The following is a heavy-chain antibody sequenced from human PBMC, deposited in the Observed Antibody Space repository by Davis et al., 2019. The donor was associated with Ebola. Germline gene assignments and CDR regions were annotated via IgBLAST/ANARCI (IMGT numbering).Heavy chain of an antibody. CDR3: ARDRGGYCSGGSCPPHGQLWSFDY. V-gene: IGHV1-2*02. Sequence: ASVKVSCKASGGTFSSYAISWVRQAPEQGLEWMGWINPNSGGTNYAQKFQGRVTMTRDTSISTAYMELSSLRSEDTAVYYCARDRGGYCSGGSCPPHGQLWSFDYWGQGTLVTVSS. J-gene: IGHJ4*02. D-gene: IGHD2-15*01. CDR1: GGTFSSYA. CDR2: INPNSGGT.